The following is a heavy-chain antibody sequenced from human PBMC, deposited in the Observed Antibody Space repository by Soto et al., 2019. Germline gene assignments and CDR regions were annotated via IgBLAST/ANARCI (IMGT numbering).Heavy chain of an antibody. CDR3: ARGGLTYNWNYGPDI. CDR1: GFTFSSYA. V-gene: IGHV3-30-3*01. CDR2: ISYDGSNK. Sequence: QVQLVESGGGVVQPGRSLRLSCAASGFTFSSYAMHWVRQAPGKGLEWVAVISYDGSNKYYADSVKGRFTISRDNSKNTLYLQMNSLRAEDTAVYYCARGGLTYNWNYGPDIWGQGTMVTVSS. D-gene: IGHD1-7*01. J-gene: IGHJ3*02.